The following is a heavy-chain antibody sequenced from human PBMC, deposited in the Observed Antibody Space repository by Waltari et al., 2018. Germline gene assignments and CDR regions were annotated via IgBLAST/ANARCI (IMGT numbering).Heavy chain of an antibody. CDR3: ARHGGYFSNFDY. D-gene: IGHD2-21*01. V-gene: IGHV4-39*01. CDR2: IYHSGTT. Sequence: QLQLQESGPGLVKPSETLSLTCPVSGCSISTIGYYLAWVRQPPGKGLEWMGTIYHSGTTYYNPSLESRVTISVDTSRNQFSLKLRSVTAADTAVYYCARHGGYFSNFDYWGQGTLVTVSS. CDR1: GCSISTIGYY. J-gene: IGHJ4*02.